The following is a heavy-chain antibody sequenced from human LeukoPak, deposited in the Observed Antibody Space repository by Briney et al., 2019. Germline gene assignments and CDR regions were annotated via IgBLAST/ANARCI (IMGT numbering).Heavy chain of an antibody. CDR2: ISSSSSTI. V-gene: IGHV3-48*01. CDR1: GFTFSSYS. Sequence: PGGSLRLSCAASGFTFSSYSMNWVRQAPGKGLEWVSYISSSSSTIYYADSVKGRFTISRDNAKNSLYLQMNSLRAEDTAVYYCARDSGSYHYSFDYWGQGTLVTVSS. J-gene: IGHJ4*02. D-gene: IGHD1-26*01. CDR3: ARDSGSYHYSFDY.